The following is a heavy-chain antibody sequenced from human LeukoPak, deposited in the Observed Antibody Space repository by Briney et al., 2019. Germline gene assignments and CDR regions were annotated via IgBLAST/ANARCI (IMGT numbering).Heavy chain of an antibody. D-gene: IGHD3-3*01. V-gene: IGHV4-39*01. CDR3: ARSAYGYYGGDY. CDR1: GGSISSSNYY. CDR2: MYYSGTT. Sequence: PSETLSLTCTVSGGSISSSNYYWGWFRQPPGKGLEWIVSMYYSGTTYYNPSLKSRVTISIDTSKDQFSLKLSSVTAADTAVYYCARSAYGYYGGDYWGQGTLVTVSS. J-gene: IGHJ4*02.